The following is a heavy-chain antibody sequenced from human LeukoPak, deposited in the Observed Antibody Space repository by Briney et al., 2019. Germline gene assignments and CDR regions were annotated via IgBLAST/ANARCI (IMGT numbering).Heavy chain of an antibody. CDR1: RGSISNYY. CDR2: IYYSGST. Sequence: SETLSLTCTVSRGSISNYYWSWIRQPPGKGLEWIGYIYYSGSTNYHPSLKSRATIAVDTSKNQFSLKLSSVTAADTAVYYCARGYSGSYGRFDYWGPGTLVTVSA. CDR3: ARGYSGSYGRFDY. J-gene: IGHJ4*02. D-gene: IGHD1-26*01. V-gene: IGHV4-59*01.